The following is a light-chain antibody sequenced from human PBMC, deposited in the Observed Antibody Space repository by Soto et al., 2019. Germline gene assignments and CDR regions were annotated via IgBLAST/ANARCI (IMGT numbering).Light chain of an antibody. CDR1: SSDVGGYNY. J-gene: IGLJ1*01. V-gene: IGLV2-14*03. CDR2: DVS. Sequence: QSALTPPASVSGSPGQSTTIPCTGTSSDVGGYNYVSWYQHHPGKAPKLMIYDVSNRPSGVSNRFSGSKSGNTASLTISGLQPEDEADYYCSSSTTSNTRQRVFRTGNQLPVL. CDR3: SSSTTSNTRQRV.